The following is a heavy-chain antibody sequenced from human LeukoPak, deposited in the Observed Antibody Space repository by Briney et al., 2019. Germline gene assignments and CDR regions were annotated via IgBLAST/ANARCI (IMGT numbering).Heavy chain of an antibody. CDR2: ISGSGGST. J-gene: IGHJ4*02. Sequence: GGSLRLSCAASGFTFSNYAMSWVRQAPGKGLEWVSGISGSGGSTYYADSVKGRFTISRDNSKNTLYLQMNSLRSEDTAVYFCAKGARYCSGGSCFDEYYFDYWGQGTLVTVSS. V-gene: IGHV3-23*01. CDR1: GFTFSNYA. CDR3: AKGARYCSGGSCFDEYYFDY. D-gene: IGHD2-15*01.